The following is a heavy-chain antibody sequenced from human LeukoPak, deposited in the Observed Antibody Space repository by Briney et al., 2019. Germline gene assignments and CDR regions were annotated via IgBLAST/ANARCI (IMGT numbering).Heavy chain of an antibody. Sequence: PGGSLRLSCAASGFTFSSYSLNWVRQAPGKGLEWISYISSGSTTVYYADSVKGRFTISRDNARNSLYLQMNSLRVEDTAVYYCAKGGAAESSQVHWGQGTRVTVSS. CDR3: AKGGAAESSQVH. J-gene: IGHJ4*02. CDR2: ISSGSTTV. CDR1: GFTFSSYS. D-gene: IGHD1-14*01. V-gene: IGHV3-48*01.